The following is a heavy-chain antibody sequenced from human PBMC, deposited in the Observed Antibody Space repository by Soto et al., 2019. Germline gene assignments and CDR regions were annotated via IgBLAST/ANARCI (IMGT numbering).Heavy chain of an antibody. CDR3: ALLPRITRVRGVGGMDV. V-gene: IGHV1-69*01. D-gene: IGHD3-10*01. CDR1: GGTFSSYA. Sequence: QVQLVQSGAEVKKPGSSVKVSCKASGGTFSSYAISWVRQAPGQGLEWMGGIIPIFGTANYAQKFQGRVTITADESTSTAYMELSSLRSEDTAVYYCALLPRITRVRGVGGMDVWGQGTTVTVSS. CDR2: IIPIFGTA. J-gene: IGHJ6*02.